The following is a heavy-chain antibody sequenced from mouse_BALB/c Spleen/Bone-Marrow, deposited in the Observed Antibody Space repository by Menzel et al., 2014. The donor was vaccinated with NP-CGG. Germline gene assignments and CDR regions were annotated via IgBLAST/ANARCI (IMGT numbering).Heavy chain of an antibody. V-gene: IGHV1-31*01. J-gene: IGHJ1*01. CDR2: INPYNGAT. CDR3: ARRNYGSSYWYFDV. D-gene: IGHD1-1*01. Sequence: EVQLQQSGPELVKPGASVKISCKASGYSFTGYYMHWVKQSHVKSLEWIGRINPYNGATSYNQNFKDKASLTVDKSSSTAYIELHSLTSEDSAVYYCARRNYGSSYWYFDVWGAGTTVTVSS. CDR1: GYSFTGYY.